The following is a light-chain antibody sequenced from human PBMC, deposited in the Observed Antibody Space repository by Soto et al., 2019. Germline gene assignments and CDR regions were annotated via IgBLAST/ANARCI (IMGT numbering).Light chain of an antibody. Sequence: QSALTQPASVSGSPGQSITISCTGTSSDVGGYNYVSWYQHYPGKVPKLMIYDVSYRPSGISNRFSGSKSGNTASLTISGLQTEDEADYYCSSYTSSSTDVFGTGTKLTVL. CDR2: DVS. V-gene: IGLV2-14*03. J-gene: IGLJ1*01. CDR1: SSDVGGYNY. CDR3: SSYTSSSTDV.